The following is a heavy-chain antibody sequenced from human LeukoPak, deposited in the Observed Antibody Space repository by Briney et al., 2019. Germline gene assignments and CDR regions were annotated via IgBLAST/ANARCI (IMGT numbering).Heavy chain of an antibody. Sequence: SETLSLTCAVYGGSFSGYYWRWIRQPPGEGLEWSGEINHSGSTNYNPSLKSRVTISVDTSKNQFSLKLSSVTAADTAVYYCARGRIVVVPAATYYYGSGTLFDYWGQGTLVTVSS. J-gene: IGHJ4*02. D-gene: IGHD2-2*01. CDR2: INHSGST. CDR1: GGSFSGYY. V-gene: IGHV4-34*01. CDR3: ARGRIVVVPAATYYYGSGTLFDY.